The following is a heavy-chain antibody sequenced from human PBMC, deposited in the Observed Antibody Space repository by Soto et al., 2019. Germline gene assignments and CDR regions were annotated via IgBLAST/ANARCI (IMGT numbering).Heavy chain of an antibody. Sequence: QLQLQESGPGLVKPSETLSLTCTVSGGSISSRGYYWGWIRQPPGKGLEWIGTIYYSGSTYYNPSLRSRVTISVDTSTTQFSLKLSSVTAADTAVYYCATRNWFDPWGQGTLVTVSS. CDR2: IYYSGST. CDR3: ATRNWFDP. J-gene: IGHJ5*02. CDR1: GGSISSRGYY. V-gene: IGHV4-39*01.